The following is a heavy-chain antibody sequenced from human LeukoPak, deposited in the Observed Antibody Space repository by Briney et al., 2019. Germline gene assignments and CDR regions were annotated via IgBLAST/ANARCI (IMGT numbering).Heavy chain of an antibody. CDR2: ISSSGSTI. Sequence: NTGGSLRLSCAASGFTFSDYYMSWIRQAPGKGLEWVSYISSSGSTIYYADSVKGRFTISRDNAKNSLYLQMNSLRAEDTAVYYCATEYSSSSGNFDYWGQGTLVTVSS. J-gene: IGHJ4*02. V-gene: IGHV3-11*04. CDR1: GFTFSDYY. D-gene: IGHD6-6*01. CDR3: ATEYSSSSGNFDY.